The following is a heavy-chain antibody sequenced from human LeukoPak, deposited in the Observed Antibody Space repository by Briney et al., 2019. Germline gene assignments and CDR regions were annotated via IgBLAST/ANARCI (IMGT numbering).Heavy chain of an antibody. CDR2: IYSGGSI. J-gene: IGHJ4*02. CDR3: AGGHERISLDY. D-gene: IGHD3-3*02. Sequence: GGSLRLSCAASGFTVSSNYMSWVRQAPGKGLEWVSVIYSGGSIYSADSVKGRFTSSRDNSKNSLNLQMKSLRAEGTAVCDCAGGHERISLDYWVRGTLVTVSS. V-gene: IGHV3-53*01. CDR1: GFTVSSNY.